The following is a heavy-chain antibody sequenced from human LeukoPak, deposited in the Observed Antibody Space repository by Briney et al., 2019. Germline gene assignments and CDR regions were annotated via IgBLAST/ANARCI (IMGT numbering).Heavy chain of an antibody. CDR3: ARDFTEGLAQTGPTTYYYYYGMDV. D-gene: IGHD3-9*01. Sequence: GASVKVSCKASGYTFTGYYMHWVRQAPGQGLEWMGWINPNSGGTNYAQKFQGRVTMTRDTSISTAYMELSRLRSDDTAVYYCARDFTEGLAQTGPTTYYYYYGMDVWGQGTTVTVSS. J-gene: IGHJ6*02. V-gene: IGHV1-2*02. CDR1: GYTFTGYY. CDR2: INPNSGGT.